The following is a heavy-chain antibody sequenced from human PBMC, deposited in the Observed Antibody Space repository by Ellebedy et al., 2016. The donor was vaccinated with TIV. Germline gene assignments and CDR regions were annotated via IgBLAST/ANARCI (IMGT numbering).Heavy chain of an antibody. J-gene: IGHJ1*01. CDR1: GGSISSSSYY. D-gene: IGHD2/OR15-2a*01. Sequence: SETLSLXCTVSGGSISSSSYYWGWIRQPPGKGLEWIGEIYHSGSTNYNPSLKSRVTISVDKSKNQFSLKLSSVTAADTAVYYCARDVIGLNYAEYFQHWGQGTLVTVSS. CDR3: ARDVIGLNYAEYFQH. CDR2: IYHSGST. V-gene: IGHV4-39*07.